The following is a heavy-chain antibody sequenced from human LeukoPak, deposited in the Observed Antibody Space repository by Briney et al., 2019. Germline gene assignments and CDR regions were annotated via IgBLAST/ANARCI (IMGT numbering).Heavy chain of an antibody. CDR2: IKPDGGEK. CDR1: GFTFSSYA. CDR3: ARLPAYCSSTSCYYDY. D-gene: IGHD2-2*01. V-gene: IGHV3-7*01. J-gene: IGHJ4*02. Sequence: GGSLRLSCAASGFTFSSYAMSWVRQAPGKGLEWVANIKPDGGEKHYEDSVKGRFTISRDNAKNSLYLQLNSLRPEDAAVYYCARLPAYCSSTSCYYDYWGQGTLVTVSS.